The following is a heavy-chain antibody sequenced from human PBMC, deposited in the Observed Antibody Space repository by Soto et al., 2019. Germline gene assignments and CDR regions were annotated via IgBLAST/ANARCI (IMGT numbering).Heavy chain of an antibody. CDR1: GFTFSSYA. D-gene: IGHD3-3*01. Sequence: GGSLRLSCAASGFTFSSYAMHWVRQAPGKGLEWVAVISCDGSNKYYADSVKGRFTISRDNSKNTLYLQMNSLRAEDTAVYYCARENWAISRAFDIWGQGTMVTVSS. CDR3: ARENWAISRAFDI. V-gene: IGHV3-30-3*01. J-gene: IGHJ3*02. CDR2: ISCDGSNK.